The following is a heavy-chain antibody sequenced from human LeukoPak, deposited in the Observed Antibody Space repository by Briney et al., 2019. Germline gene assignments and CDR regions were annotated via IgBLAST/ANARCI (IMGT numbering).Heavy chain of an antibody. CDR1: GYTFTSYG. V-gene: IGHV1-18*01. CDR2: ISAYNGNT. D-gene: IGHD2-15*01. Sequence: ASVKVSCKASGYTFTSYGISWVRQAPGQGLEWMGWISAYNGNTNYAQKLQGRVTMTRDTSTSTVYMEMSSLRSEDTAVYYCARDLPNCSGGSCYPSYYFDYWGQGTLVTVSS. CDR3: ARDLPNCSGGSCYPSYYFDY. J-gene: IGHJ4*02.